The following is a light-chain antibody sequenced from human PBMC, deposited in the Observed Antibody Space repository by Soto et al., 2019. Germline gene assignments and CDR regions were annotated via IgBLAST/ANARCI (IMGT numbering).Light chain of an antibody. J-gene: IGKJ4*01. CDR2: AAS. CDR3: QHYVSSPLT. CDR1: QILSGTY. V-gene: IGKV3-20*01. Sequence: DIVLTQSPDTLSLSPGESATLSCRASQILSGTYLAWYQQKLGQSPRLLIYAASTRATGVPDRFSGSCSGTDFTLTISRLEPEDFAVYYCQHYVSSPLTFGGGTKVEIK.